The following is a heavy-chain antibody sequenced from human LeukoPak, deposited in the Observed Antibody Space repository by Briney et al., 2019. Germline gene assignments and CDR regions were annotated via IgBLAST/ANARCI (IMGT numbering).Heavy chain of an antibody. D-gene: IGHD3-10*01. CDR3: ARVGYYASGPFSYFDY. V-gene: IGHV3-30-3*01. CDR1: GFTFSSYA. Sequence: GRSLRLSCAASGFTFSSYAMHWVRQAPGKGLEWVAVISYDGSNEYYADSVKGRFTISGDNSKNTLYLQMNSLRAEDTAVYYCARVGYYASGPFSYFDYWGQGTLVTVTS. CDR2: ISYDGSNE. J-gene: IGHJ4*02.